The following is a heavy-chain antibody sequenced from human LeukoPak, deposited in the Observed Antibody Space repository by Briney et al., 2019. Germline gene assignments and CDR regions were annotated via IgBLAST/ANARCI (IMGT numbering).Heavy chain of an antibody. Sequence: PGGSLRLSCSASGFTFSSYAMHWVRQAPGKGLEYVSAISSNGGSTYYADSVKGRFTISRDNSKNTLYLQMSSLRAEDTAVYYCVKAAFWFGELLGDYFDYWGQGTLVTVSS. CDR2: ISSNGGST. V-gene: IGHV3-64D*06. CDR1: GFTFSSYA. CDR3: VKAAFWFGELLGDYFDY. J-gene: IGHJ4*02. D-gene: IGHD3-10*01.